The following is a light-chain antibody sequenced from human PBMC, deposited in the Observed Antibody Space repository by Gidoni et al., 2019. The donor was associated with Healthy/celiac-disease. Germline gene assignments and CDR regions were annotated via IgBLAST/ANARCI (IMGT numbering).Light chain of an antibody. CDR3: QQYGSSPRT. V-gene: IGKV3-20*01. CDR2: GAS. CDR1: QSVSSSY. Sequence: EIVFTQSPGTLSLSPGERATLSCRASQSVSSSYFAWYQQRPGQAPRLLIYGASSRATGIPDRFSGSGSGTDFTLTISRLEPEDFAVYYCQQYGSSPRTFGQGTKVEIK. J-gene: IGKJ1*01.